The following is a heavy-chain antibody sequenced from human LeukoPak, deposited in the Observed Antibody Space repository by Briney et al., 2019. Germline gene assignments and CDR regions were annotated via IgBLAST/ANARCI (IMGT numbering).Heavy chain of an antibody. J-gene: IGHJ4*02. V-gene: IGHV3-74*01. CDR1: GFTFSSYW. Sequence: PGGSLRLSCAASGFTFSSYWMHWVRQAPGKGLVWVSRINSDGSSSSYADSVKGRFTISRDNAKNTLYLQMNSLRAEDTAVYYCARDTYGDYYFDYWGQGTLVTVSS. CDR2: INSDGSSS. CDR3: ARDTYGDYYFDY. D-gene: IGHD4-17*01.